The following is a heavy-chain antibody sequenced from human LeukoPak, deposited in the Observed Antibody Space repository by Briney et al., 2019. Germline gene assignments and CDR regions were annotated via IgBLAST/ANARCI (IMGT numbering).Heavy chain of an antibody. CDR2: ISGYNGNT. V-gene: IGHV1-18*01. CDR1: GYSFTSYG. D-gene: IGHD3-22*01. Sequence: GASVKVSCKASGYSFTSYGISWVRQAPGQGLEWMGWISGYNGNTNYAQRLQGRVTMTTDTSTSTAYMELRSLSSDDTAVYYCARDRPYYYDSSAYYPDFWGQGTLVT. CDR3: ARDRPYYYDSSAYYPDF. J-gene: IGHJ4*02.